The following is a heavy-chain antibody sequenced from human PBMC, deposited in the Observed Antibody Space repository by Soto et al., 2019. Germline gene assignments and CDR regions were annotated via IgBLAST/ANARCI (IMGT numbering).Heavy chain of an antibody. D-gene: IGHD2-2*01. J-gene: IGHJ3*02. V-gene: IGHV3-30-3*01. CDR3: ERDPYPDAFDI. Sequence: GWSLRLSCAASGFTFSSYAMHWVRQAPGKGLEWVAVISYDGSNKYYADSVKGRFTISRDNSKNTLYLQMNSLRAEDTDVYYCERDPYPDAFDIWGQGKMVTVS. CDR1: GFTFSSYA. CDR2: ISYDGSNK.